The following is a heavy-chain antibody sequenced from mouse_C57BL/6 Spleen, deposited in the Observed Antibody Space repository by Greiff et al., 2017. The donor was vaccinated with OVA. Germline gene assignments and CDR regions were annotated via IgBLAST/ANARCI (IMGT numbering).Heavy chain of an antibody. V-gene: IGHV3-6*01. CDR2: ISYDGSN. CDR1: GYSITSGYY. J-gene: IGHJ2*01. Sequence: EVQLQESGPGLVKPSQSLSLTCSVTGYSITSGYYWNWIRQFPGNKLEWMGYISYDGSNNYNPSLKNRISITRDTSKNQFFLKLNSVTTEDTATYYCARGDTTVADYGGQGTTLTVSS. CDR3: ARGDTTVADY. D-gene: IGHD1-1*01.